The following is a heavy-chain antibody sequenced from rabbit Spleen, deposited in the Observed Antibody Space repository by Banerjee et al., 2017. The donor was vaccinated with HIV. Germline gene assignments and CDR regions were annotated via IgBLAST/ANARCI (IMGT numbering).Heavy chain of an antibody. J-gene: IGHJ4*02. Sequence: QEQLVESGGGLVQPEGSLTLTCRASGFSFTDKDVMCWVRQAPGKGLEWIGCINSITGKTGYATWAKGRFTISRASSTTVFLQMTSLTAADTATYFCARDLPDIIGWNFGFWGPGSLVTVS. V-gene: IGHV1S45*01. CDR3: ARDLPDIIGWNFGF. CDR2: INSITGKT. CDR1: GFSFTDKDV. D-gene: IGHD1-1*01.